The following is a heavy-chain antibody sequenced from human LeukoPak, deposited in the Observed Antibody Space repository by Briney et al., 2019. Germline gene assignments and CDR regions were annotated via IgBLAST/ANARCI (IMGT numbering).Heavy chain of an antibody. J-gene: IGHJ2*01. D-gene: IGHD6-13*01. Sequence: GGSLRLSCAASGFSLTSYSMNWVRQAPGRGLEWVSSISSGTTYIYYADSVKGRFTISKDNAKNSLYLQMNSLRAEDTAVYYCARDPGSSSTNWYFDLWGRGTLVTVSS. CDR2: ISSGTTYI. CDR3: ARDPGSSSTNWYFDL. V-gene: IGHV3-21*01. CDR1: GFSLTSYS.